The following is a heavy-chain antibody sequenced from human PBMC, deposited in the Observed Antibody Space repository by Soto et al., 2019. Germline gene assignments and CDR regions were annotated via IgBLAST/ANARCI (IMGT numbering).Heavy chain of an antibody. Sequence: QVQLVESGGGVVQPGRSLRLSCAASGFTFSSYAMHWVRQAPGKGLEWVAVISYDGSNKYYADSVKGRFTISRDNSKNTLYLQMNSLRAEETDVYYCARDIAVAKNWFDPWGQGTLVTVS. CDR1: GFTFSSYA. CDR2: ISYDGSNK. CDR3: ARDIAVAKNWFDP. V-gene: IGHV3-30-3*01. J-gene: IGHJ5*02. D-gene: IGHD6-19*01.